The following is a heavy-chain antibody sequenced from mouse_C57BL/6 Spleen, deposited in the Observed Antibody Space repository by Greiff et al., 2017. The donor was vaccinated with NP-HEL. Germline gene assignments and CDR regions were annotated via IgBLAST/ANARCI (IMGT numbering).Heavy chain of an antibody. CDR1: GYTFTDYN. D-gene: IGHD1-1*01. CDR3: ARDGSSLWYFDV. J-gene: IGHJ1*03. V-gene: IGHV1-22*01. CDR2: INPNNGGT. Sequence: EVQLQQSGPELVKPGASVKMSCKASGYTFTDYNMHWVKQSHGKSLEWIGYINPNNGGTSYNQKFKGKATLTVNKSSSTAYMELRSLTSEDSAVYYCARDGSSLWYFDVWGTGTTVTVSS.